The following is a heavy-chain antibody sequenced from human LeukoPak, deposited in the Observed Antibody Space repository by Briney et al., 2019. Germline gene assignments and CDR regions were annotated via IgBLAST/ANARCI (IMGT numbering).Heavy chain of an antibody. CDR1: GFTFSDYY. J-gene: IGHJ6*02. CDR2: ISSSGSTI. CDR3: ASSTVSTHAYYGMDV. V-gene: IGHV3-11*01. D-gene: IGHD4-17*01. Sequence: GGSLTLSCAASGFTFSDYYMSWIRQAPGKGLEWVSYISSSGSTIYYTDSVKGRFTISRDNAKSSLYLQMNSLRAEDTAVYYCASSTVSTHAYYGMDVWGQGTTVTVSS.